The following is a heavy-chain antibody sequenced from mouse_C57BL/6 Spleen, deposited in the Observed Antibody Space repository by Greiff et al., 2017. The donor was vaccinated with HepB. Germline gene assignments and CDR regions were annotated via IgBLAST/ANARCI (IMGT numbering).Heavy chain of an antibody. D-gene: IGHD2-3*01. CDR3: ERKVTYDGYYDYYAMDY. V-gene: IGHV1-50*01. CDR2: IDPSDSYT. J-gene: IGHJ4*01. CDR1: GYTFTSYW. Sequence: VQLQQPGAELVKPGASVKLSCKASGYTFTSYWMQWVKQRPGQGLEWIGEIDPSDSYTNYNQKFKGKATLTVDTSSSTAYMQLSRLTSEDSAVYYSERKVTYDGYYDYYAMDYWGQGTAVTVSS.